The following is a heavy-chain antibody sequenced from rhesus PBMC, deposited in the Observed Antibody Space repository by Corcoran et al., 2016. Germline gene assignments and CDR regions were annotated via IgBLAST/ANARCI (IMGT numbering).Heavy chain of an antibody. Sequence: EVQLVVSGGGLAKPGGSLRLSCAASGFTFSRSWLHWVRPAPGKGLEWVSAIKSVGGSTYNADSVKGRFTISRDNSKNTLSLQMNSLRAEDTAVYYCAKYNWNYGLESWGQGVVVTVSS. CDR1: GFTFSRSW. J-gene: IGHJ6*01. V-gene: IGHV3S25*01. CDR3: AKYNWNYGLES. CDR2: IKSVGGST. D-gene: IGHD1-26*01.